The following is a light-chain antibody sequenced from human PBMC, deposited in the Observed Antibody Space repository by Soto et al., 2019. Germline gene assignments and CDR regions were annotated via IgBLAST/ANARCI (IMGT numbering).Light chain of an antibody. CDR1: QSVSNN. CDR3: QQGNSFPFT. CDR2: GAS. Sequence: EIVMTQSPATLSVSRGETATRSCRASQSVSNNVAWYQQKPGQAPRLLILGASSLQSGVSSRFSGSGSGTDFTLTISSLQPEDFATYYCQQGNSFPFTFGPGTKVDIK. V-gene: IGKV3-15*01. J-gene: IGKJ3*01.